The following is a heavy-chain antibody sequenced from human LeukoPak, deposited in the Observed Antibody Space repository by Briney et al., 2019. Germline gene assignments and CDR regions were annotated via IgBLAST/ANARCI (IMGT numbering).Heavy chain of an antibody. D-gene: IGHD2-2*02. CDR3: ARDRGFCSSSTCYTAF. J-gene: IGHJ4*02. CDR2: INPNSGGA. Sequence: ASVKVSCKASEYTFTAYYMHWVRQAPGQGLEWMGWINPNSGGAYFARKFQGRVTMTRDTSISTAYMELSSLTSDDTAVYFCARDRGFCSSSTCYTAFWGQGTLVTVSS. V-gene: IGHV1-2*02. CDR1: EYTFTAYY.